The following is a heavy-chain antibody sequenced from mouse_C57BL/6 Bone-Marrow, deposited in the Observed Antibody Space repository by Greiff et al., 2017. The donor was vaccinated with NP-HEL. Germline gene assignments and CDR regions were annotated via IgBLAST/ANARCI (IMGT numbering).Heavy chain of an antibody. D-gene: IGHD1-1*01. J-gene: IGHJ1*03. CDR1: GYTFTSYG. CDR2: IYPRSGNT. V-gene: IGHV1-81*01. CDR3: ARKGNYYGSSYVQYFDV. Sequence: QVQLQQSGAELARPGASVKLSCKASGYTFTSYGISWVKQSTGQGLEWIGEIYPRSGNTYYNEKFKGQATLTADKSSSTAYMELRSLTSEDSAVYFCARKGNYYGSSYVQYFDVWGTGTTVTVSS.